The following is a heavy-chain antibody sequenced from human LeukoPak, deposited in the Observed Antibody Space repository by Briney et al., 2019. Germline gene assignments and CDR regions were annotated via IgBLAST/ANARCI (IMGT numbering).Heavy chain of an antibody. V-gene: IGHV3-66*01. CDR3: ARDVPMDV. CDR2: TYSGGST. Sequence: QSGRSLRLSCAASGFTVSSNYMSWVRQAPGKGLEWVSVTYSGGSTYYEDSVKGRFTISRDNSKNTLYLQMNSLRAEDSAVYYCARDVPMDVWGQGTTVTVSS. CDR1: GFTVSSNY. J-gene: IGHJ6*02.